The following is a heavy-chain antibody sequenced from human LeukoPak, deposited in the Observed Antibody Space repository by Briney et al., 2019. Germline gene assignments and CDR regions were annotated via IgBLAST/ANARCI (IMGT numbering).Heavy chain of an antibody. CDR2: ISSNGGST. Sequence: GGSLRLSCAASGFTFSSYAMSWVRQAPGKGLEYVSAISSNGGSTYYANSVKGRFTISRDNSKNTLYLQMGSLRAEDMAVYYCARDADPFNAFDIWGQGTMVTVSS. V-gene: IGHV3-64*01. CDR3: ARDADPFNAFDI. CDR1: GFTFSSYA. J-gene: IGHJ3*02.